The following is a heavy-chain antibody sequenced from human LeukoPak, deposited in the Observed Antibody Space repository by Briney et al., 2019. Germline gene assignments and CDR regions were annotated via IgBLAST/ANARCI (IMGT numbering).Heavy chain of an antibody. V-gene: IGHV3-30*18. D-gene: IGHD6-19*01. CDR1: GFTFGSYG. CDR3: AKDGYSSGWFISWDYYYGMDV. Sequence: PGRSLRLSCAASGFTFGSYGMHWVRQAPGKGLEWVAVISYDGSNKYYADSVKGRFTISRDNSKNTLYLQMNSLRAEDTAVYYCAKDGYSSGWFISWDYYYGMDVWGKGTTVTVSS. J-gene: IGHJ6*04. CDR2: ISYDGSNK.